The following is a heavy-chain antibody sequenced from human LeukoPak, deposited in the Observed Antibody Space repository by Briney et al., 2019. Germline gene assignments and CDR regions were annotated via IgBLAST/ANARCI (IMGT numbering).Heavy chain of an antibody. V-gene: IGHV1-69*13. D-gene: IGHD4-23*01. Sequence: ASVKVSCKTSGYTFTSYHISWVRQAPGQGLEWMGGIIPIFGTANYAQKFQGRVTITADESTSTVYVELSSLRSEDTAVYYCATVGNGYYYYMDVWGKGTTVTVSS. J-gene: IGHJ6*03. CDR1: GYTFTSYH. CDR2: IIPIFGTA. CDR3: ATVGNGYYYYMDV.